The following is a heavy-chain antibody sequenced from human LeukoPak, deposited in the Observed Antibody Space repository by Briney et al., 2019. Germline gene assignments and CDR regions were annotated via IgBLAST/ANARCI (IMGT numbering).Heavy chain of an antibody. Sequence: GGSLRLSCSVSGFTFSSYAMHWVRQAPEKGLEYVSAISSNGGTTYYADSVKGRFTISRDNSKNTLYLQMSSLRPEDAAVYYCARGYSAYDDYWGQGTLVTVSS. V-gene: IGHV3-64D*09. CDR1: GFTFSSYA. D-gene: IGHD5-12*01. J-gene: IGHJ4*02. CDR2: ISSNGGTT. CDR3: ARGYSAYDDY.